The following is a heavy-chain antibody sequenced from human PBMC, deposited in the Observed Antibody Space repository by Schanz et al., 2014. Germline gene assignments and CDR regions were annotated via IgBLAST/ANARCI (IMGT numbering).Heavy chain of an antibody. CDR3: ATNSPVRMIRGSNAFDA. CDR1: GYTVSALA. J-gene: IGHJ3*01. V-gene: IGHV1-24*01. Sequence: QVQLLQSGSEAKKPGASVKVSCEISGYTVSALAMHWVRQAPGKGLEWLGGFDVEDGETIYAQKFEGRVTMTKDTSAETASMELSVLRSGDTAVYDCATNSPVRMIRGSNAFDAWGQGTMVTVSS. D-gene: IGHD3-10*01. CDR2: FDVEDGET.